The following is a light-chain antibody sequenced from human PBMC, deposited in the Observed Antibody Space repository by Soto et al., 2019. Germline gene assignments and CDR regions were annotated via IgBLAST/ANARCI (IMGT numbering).Light chain of an antibody. CDR1: QSVSNY. Sequence: DIQMTQSPSSLSASVGDRVTITCRASQSVSNYLNWYQQKPGKAPNLLIYAESSLQSGVPSRFSGSGSGTDFTLTINSLQPEDIATYYCQQSDSTPLTFGGGTKVEIK. CDR3: QQSDSTPLT. V-gene: IGKV1-39*01. J-gene: IGKJ4*01. CDR2: AES.